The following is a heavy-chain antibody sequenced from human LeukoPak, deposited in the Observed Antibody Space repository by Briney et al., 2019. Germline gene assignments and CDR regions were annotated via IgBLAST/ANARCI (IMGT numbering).Heavy chain of an antibody. CDR3: ARDREA. CDR2: ISSLSTTI. J-gene: IGHJ5*02. V-gene: IGHV3-11*04. CDR1: AFTFSGYY. Sequence: GGSLRLSCAASAFTFSGYYMSWIRQAPGKGLEWVSYISSLSTTIYYTDSVKGRFTVSRDNAKNSLYLQMNSLRVEDTAMYYCARDREAWGQGTLVTVSS.